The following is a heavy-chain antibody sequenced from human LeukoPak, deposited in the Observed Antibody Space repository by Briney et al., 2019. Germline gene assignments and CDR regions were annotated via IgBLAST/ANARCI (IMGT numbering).Heavy chain of an antibody. V-gene: IGHV1/OR15-1*01. J-gene: IGHJ4*02. CDR3: ARVSDYVWGSYRHFDY. Sequence: ASVKVSCKASGYIFTDYYMHWVRQAPGQELGWMGRINPNSGGTNYAQKFQGRVTMTRDTSISTAYTELSSLRSEDTATYYCARVSDYVWGSYRHFDYWGQGTLVTVSS. CDR2: INPNSGGT. D-gene: IGHD3-16*02. CDR1: GYIFTDYY.